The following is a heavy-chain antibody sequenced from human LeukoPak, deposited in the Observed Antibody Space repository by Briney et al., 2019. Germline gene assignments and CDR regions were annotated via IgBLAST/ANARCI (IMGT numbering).Heavy chain of an antibody. D-gene: IGHD2-2*01. V-gene: IGHV6-1*01. CDR3: ARRLTQYDCFDP. CDR1: GDGVSSNSVT. Sequence: SQTLSLTCAISGDGVSSNSVTWNWIRQSPSRGLEWPGRTYYRSTWYNDYAVSVRGRITVNPDTSKNQFSLHLNSVTPEDTAVYYCARRLTQYDCFDPWGQGILVTVSS. J-gene: IGHJ5*02. CDR2: TYYRSTWYN.